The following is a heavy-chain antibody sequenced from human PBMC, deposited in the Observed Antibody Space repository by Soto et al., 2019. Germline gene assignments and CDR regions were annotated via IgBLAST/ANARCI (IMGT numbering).Heavy chain of an antibody. D-gene: IGHD1-1*01. CDR3: ARHGAQVEGRWFDP. V-gene: IGHV5-10-1*01. Sequence: EVQLVQSGAEVKKPGESLKISCKGFGYTFTNYWISWVRQMPGKGLEWMGRIDPIDSDTYYSPSFQGHVTISADKSIDTVYLQWSSLRASDTAMYYCARHGAQVEGRWFDPWGQGTLVTVSS. J-gene: IGHJ5*02. CDR2: IDPIDSDT. CDR1: GYTFTNYW.